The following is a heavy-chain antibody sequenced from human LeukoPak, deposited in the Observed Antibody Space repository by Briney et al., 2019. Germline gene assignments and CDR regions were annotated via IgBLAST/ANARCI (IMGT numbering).Heavy chain of an antibody. D-gene: IGHD2-2*01. V-gene: IGHV1-2*02. CDR3: ARGRPRGGHKIVVVPAAMNGVDY. Sequence: ASVKVSCKASGYTFTGCYMHWVRQAPGQGLEWMGWINPNSGGTNYAQKFQGRVTMTRDTSISTAYMELSRLRSDDTAVYYCARGRPRGGHKIVVVPAAMNGVDYWGQGTLVTVSS. CDR2: INPNSGGT. CDR1: GYTFTGCY. J-gene: IGHJ4*02.